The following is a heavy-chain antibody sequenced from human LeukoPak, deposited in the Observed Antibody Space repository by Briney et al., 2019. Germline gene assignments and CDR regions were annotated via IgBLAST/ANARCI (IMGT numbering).Heavy chain of an antibody. Sequence: ASVKVSCKASGYIFTGHYMHWVRQAPGQGLEWMGWINPKSGGTNYAQKFQGRVTMTRDTSISTAYMEMSRLRSDDTAVYYCARNLWFGESSDAFDMWGKGTMVTVSS. CDR3: ARNLWFGESSDAFDM. J-gene: IGHJ3*02. D-gene: IGHD3-10*01. CDR2: INPKSGGT. V-gene: IGHV1-2*02. CDR1: GYIFTGHY.